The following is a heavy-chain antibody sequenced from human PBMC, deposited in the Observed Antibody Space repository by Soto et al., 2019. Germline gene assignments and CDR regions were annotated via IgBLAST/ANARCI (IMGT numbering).Heavy chain of an antibody. D-gene: IGHD4-17*01. Sequence: QVQLQESGPGLVKPSGTLSLTCAVSGGSISSSNWWSWVRQPLGKGLEWIGEIYHSGSTNYNPSLKSRVTISVDKSKNQFSLKLSSVTAADTAVYYCASLYFYGAIENDAFDIWGQGTMVTVSS. CDR3: ASLYFYGAIENDAFDI. J-gene: IGHJ3*02. CDR1: GGSISSSNW. V-gene: IGHV4-4*02. CDR2: IYHSGST.